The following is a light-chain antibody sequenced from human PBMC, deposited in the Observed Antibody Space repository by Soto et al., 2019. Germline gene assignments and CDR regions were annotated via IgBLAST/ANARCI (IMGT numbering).Light chain of an antibody. V-gene: IGKV3-20*01. CDR2: GAS. CDR1: QSVSSY. Sequence: EIVLTQSPGSLSLSPGERATLSCRASQSVSSYLAWYQQKPGQAPSLLIYGASSRATGFPDRFSGSGSGTDFSLTIIRLEPEDSAVYYCQQYSSPPLTFGQWTKVDIK. J-gene: IGKJ1*01. CDR3: QQYSSPPLT.